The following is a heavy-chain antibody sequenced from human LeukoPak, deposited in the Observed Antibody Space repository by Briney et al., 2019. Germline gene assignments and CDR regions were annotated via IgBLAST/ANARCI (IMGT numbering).Heavy chain of an antibody. J-gene: IGHJ6*02. Sequence: PSETLSLTCTVPGDSVSSGSSYWSWIRQPPGKGLEWIGYIYYSGSTYYNPSLKSRVTISVDTSKNQFSLKLSSVTAADTAVYYCARVSAVVTQSYYYGMDVWGQGTTVTVSS. CDR1: GDSVSSGSSY. D-gene: IGHD4-23*01. CDR3: ARVSAVVTQSYYYGMDV. V-gene: IGHV4-61*01. CDR2: IYYSGST.